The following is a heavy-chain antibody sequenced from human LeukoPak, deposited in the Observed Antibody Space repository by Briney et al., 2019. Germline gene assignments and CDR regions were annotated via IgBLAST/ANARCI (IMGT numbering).Heavy chain of an antibody. CDR3: ARAIGSGYDYNSDYFDY. Sequence: PGGTLRLSCAASGFTFSSYGMSWVRQAPGKGLEWIGEINHSGSTNYNPSLKSRVTISVDTSKNQFSLKLSSVTAADTAVYYCARAIGSGYDYNSDYFDYWGQGTLVTVSS. J-gene: IGHJ4*02. V-gene: IGHV4-34*01. CDR2: INHSGST. D-gene: IGHD5-12*01. CDR1: GFTFSSYG.